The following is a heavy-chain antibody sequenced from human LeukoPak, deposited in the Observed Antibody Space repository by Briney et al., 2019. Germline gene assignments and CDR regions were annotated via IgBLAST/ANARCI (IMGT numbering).Heavy chain of an antibody. J-gene: IGHJ4*02. CDR2: MSNTRIT. V-gene: IGHV4-59*01. Sequence: WETLSLTCTVSGGSISSYFWNWIRQPPGQGLEWIGYMSNTRITKYNPSLKSRVTISADTSKNQFSLNLKSVTAADTAVYYCAKASVATAVLFDSWGQGTLVAVSS. CDR1: GGSISSYF. CDR3: AKASVATAVLFDS. D-gene: IGHD5-12*01.